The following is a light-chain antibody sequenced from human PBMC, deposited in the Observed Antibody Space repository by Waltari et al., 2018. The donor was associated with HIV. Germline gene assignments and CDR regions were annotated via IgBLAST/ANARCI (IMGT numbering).Light chain of an antibody. V-gene: IGKV2D-29*01. J-gene: IGKJ2*01. CDR2: EVS. CDR1: HSLLHRDGKTY. CDR3: MQSIQLLYT. Sequence: IVMTQTPFSLSVTPGQPASISCKSSHSLLHRDGKTYLYWYLQKPGQPPQLLMYEVSNRGSGVPGRISGIGSGTNFTLEISRVEAADVVVYYCMQSIQLLYTFGQGTKLELK.